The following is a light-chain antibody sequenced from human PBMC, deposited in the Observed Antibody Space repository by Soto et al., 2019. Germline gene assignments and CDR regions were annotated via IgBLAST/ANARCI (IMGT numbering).Light chain of an antibody. CDR1: QSATSY. Sequence: LTHSPSPLCFPSWYCATLTCRASQSATSYMAWYQQRPGQAPRLLVYDASTMESGVPARFSGSRSGTEFTLTISDLEPADFGPYYCQQHVNWPRGFGQGTKVDI. V-gene: IGKV3-11*01. J-gene: IGKJ1*01. CDR3: QQHVNWPRG. CDR2: DAS.